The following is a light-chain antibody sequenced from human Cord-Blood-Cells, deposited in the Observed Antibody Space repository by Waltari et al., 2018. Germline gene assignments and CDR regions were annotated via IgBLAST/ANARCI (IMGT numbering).Light chain of an antibody. CDR1: QSVSSY. V-gene: IGKV3-11*01. Sequence: EIVLTQSPATLSLSPGDRATLSCRASQSVSSYFAWYQQKPGQAPRLLIYDASNRPPSIPARFSGSGSGTDFTLTISSLEPEDFAVYYCQQRSNSPLTFGGVTKVEIK. J-gene: IGKJ4*01. CDR2: DAS. CDR3: QQRSNSPLT.